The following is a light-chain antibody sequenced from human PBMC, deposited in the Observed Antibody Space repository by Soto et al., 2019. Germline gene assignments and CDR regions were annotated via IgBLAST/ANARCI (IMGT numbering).Light chain of an antibody. CDR2: GAS. V-gene: IGKV3-15*01. Sequence: EIVITQPPATLSVSPGERATLSCRASQSVSSNLAWYQQKPGQAPRLLIYGASTRATGIPARFSGSGSGTEFTLTISSLQSEDFAVYYCQQYNNWPRTFGQGTKVDIK. CDR3: QQYNNWPRT. J-gene: IGKJ1*01. CDR1: QSVSSN.